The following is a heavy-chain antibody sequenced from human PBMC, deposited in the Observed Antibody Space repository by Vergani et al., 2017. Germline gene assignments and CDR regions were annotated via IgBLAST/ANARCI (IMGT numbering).Heavy chain of an antibody. CDR3: ARDGNNYGTTFDY. CDR1: GFTFSSYE. D-gene: IGHD5-18*01. Sequence: EVQLVESGGGLVQPGGSLRLSCAASGFTFSSYEMNWVRQAPGKGLEWVSYISSSGGTIYYADAVKGRFTISRDTATNSLYLQMNSLGAEDTAVYYCARDGNNYGTTFDYWGQGTLVTVSS. CDR2: ISSSGGTI. J-gene: IGHJ4*02. V-gene: IGHV3-48*03.